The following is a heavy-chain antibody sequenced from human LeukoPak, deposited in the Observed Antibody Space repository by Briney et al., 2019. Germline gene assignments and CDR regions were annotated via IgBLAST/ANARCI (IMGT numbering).Heavy chain of an antibody. CDR2: MSFDGFSK. J-gene: IGHJ3*01. D-gene: IGHD3-22*01. CDR3: AREGHTSGYCGTFDV. Sequence: HPGGSLRLSCAASGIAFSNSIMHWVRQAPGKGLEWVSAMSFDGFSKYYADSLKGRLSISRDDSKNTVYLQMNSLRLEDTAVYYYAREGHTSGYCGTFDVWGQGTTVVVSS. CDR1: GIAFSNSI. V-gene: IGHV3-30*04.